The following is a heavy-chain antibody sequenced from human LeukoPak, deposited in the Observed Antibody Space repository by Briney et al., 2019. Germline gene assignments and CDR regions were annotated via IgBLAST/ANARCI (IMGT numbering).Heavy chain of an antibody. Sequence: GASVKVSCKASGYTFTSYYMHWVRQAPGQGLEWMGIINPSGGSTSYAQKFQGRVTMTRDTSTSTVYMELSSLRSEVTAVYYCARAHGIAVAGGNFEYWGQGTLVTVSS. J-gene: IGHJ4*02. CDR3: ARAHGIAVAGGNFEY. CDR2: INPSGGST. V-gene: IGHV1-46*01. CDR1: GYTFTSYY. D-gene: IGHD6-19*01.